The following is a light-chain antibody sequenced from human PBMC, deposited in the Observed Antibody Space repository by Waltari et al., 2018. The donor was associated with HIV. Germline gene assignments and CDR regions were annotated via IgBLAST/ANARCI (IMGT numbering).Light chain of an antibody. CDR3: QQYGTFFT. V-gene: IGKV3-20*01. J-gene: IGKJ5*01. CDR2: GAS. Sequence: VLTLSPGTLSLSPGGRATLSSRASQRVSIPYLAWYQQKPGQAPRLLIYGASSRATGIPERFSGSESGAEFSLTISRLEPEDFAWCYGQQYGTFFTFDHVTRLEI. CDR1: QRVSIPY.